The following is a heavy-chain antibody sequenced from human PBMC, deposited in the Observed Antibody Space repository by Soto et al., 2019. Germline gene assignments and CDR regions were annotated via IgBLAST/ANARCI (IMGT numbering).Heavy chain of an antibody. CDR2: INHSGST. CDR3: ARGNSFLVVPAATYYYYYYMDV. V-gene: IGHV4-34*01. CDR1: GVSFSGYY. Sequence: SETLSLTCAVYGVSFSGYYWSWIRQPPGKGLEWIGEINHSGSTNYNPSLKSRVTISVDTSKNQFSLKLSSVTAADTAVYYCARGNSFLVVPAATYYYYYYMDVWGKGTTVTVSS. D-gene: IGHD2-2*01. J-gene: IGHJ6*03.